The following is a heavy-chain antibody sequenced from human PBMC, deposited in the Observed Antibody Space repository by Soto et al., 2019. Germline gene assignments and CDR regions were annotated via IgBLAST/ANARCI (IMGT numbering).Heavy chain of an antibody. J-gene: IGHJ4*02. Sequence: GGSLRLSCAASGFTFSSYGMHWVRQAPGKGLEWVAVIWYDGSNKYYADSVKGRFTISRDNSKSTLYLQMNSLRAEDTAVYYCARDPYIITEASYFDYWGQGTLVTVSS. CDR1: GFTFSSYG. D-gene: IGHD3-16*01. V-gene: IGHV3-33*01. CDR3: ARDPYIITEASYFDY. CDR2: IWYDGSNK.